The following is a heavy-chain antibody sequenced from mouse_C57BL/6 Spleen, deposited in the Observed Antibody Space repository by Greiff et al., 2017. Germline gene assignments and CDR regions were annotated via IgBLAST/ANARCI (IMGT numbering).Heavy chain of an antibody. CDR3: ASVDSSGWFAY. CDR1: GYAFSSSW. V-gene: IGHV1-82*01. Sequence: QVQLKQSGPELVKPGASVKISCKASGYAFSSSWMNWVKQRPGKGLEWIGRIYPGDGDTNYNGKFKGKATLTADKSSSTAYMQLSSLTSEDSAVYFCASVDSSGWFAYWGQGTLVTVSA. CDR2: IYPGDGDT. D-gene: IGHD3-2*02. J-gene: IGHJ3*01.